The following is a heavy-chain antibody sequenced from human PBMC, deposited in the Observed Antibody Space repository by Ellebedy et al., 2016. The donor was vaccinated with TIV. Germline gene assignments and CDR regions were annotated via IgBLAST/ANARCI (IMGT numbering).Heavy chain of an antibody. CDR3: ARLDTNIWPADAFDV. CDR2: IYPGDSKT. J-gene: IGHJ3*01. V-gene: IGHV5-51*01. D-gene: IGHD2-2*01. Sequence: GESLKISCKGSGYSFTNYWIGWVRQMPGKGLEWMGIIYPGDSKTIYSPSFQGQVTISADKSISAAYLQWGSLKASDTAVYFCARLDTNIWPADAFDVWGQGTMVTVSS. CDR1: GYSFTNYW.